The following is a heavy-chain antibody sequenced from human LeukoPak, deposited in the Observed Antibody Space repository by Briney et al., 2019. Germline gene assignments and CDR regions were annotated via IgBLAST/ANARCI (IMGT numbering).Heavy chain of an antibody. CDR3: ARDRGVAVSAF. Sequence: GGSRRLSCAAAGFTFSEYYMSWIRQAPGKGLEWVSYVRGRGTSIHYADSVKERFSIARDNAKNPMILQMNSLRAEDTAVYYCARDRGVAVSAFWGQGTLVSVSS. CDR1: GFTFSEYY. J-gene: IGHJ4*02. CDR2: VRGRGTSI. V-gene: IGHV3-11*01. D-gene: IGHD3-10*01.